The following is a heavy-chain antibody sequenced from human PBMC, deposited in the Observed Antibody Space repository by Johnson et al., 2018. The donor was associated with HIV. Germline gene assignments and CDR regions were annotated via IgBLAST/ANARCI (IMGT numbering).Heavy chain of an antibody. CDR3: ARDATPWGGDYVGYAFDI. CDR2: ITSSGSSV. J-gene: IGHJ3*02. CDR1: GFTSSDYY. V-gene: IGHV3-11*04. Sequence: QVQLVESGGGVVQPGRSLRLSCAASGFTSSDYYMAWIRQAPGKGLECLSYITSSGSSVYYTDSVKGRFTISRDNAKTSLFLRMNSLRAEDSAIYYCARDATPWGGDYVGYAFDIWGQGTRVTVSS. D-gene: IGHD4-17*01.